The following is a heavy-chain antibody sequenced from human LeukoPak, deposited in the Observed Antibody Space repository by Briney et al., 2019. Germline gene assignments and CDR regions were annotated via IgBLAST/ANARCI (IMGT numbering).Heavy chain of an antibody. D-gene: IGHD3-10*01. Sequence: GESLKISCKGSGYSFTSYWIGWVRQMPGKGLEWMGIIYPGDSDTRCSPSFQGQVTISADKSISTAYLQWSSLKASDTAMYYCARLFGSGSYYKEDYYYYMDVWGKGTTVTVSS. CDR3: ARLFGSGSYYKEDYYYYMDV. V-gene: IGHV5-51*01. CDR2: IYPGDSDT. J-gene: IGHJ6*03. CDR1: GYSFTSYW.